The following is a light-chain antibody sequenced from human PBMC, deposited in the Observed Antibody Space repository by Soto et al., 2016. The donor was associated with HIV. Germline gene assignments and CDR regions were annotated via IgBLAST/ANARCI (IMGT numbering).Light chain of an antibody. CDR3: QQYNSYSS. CDR2: AAS. V-gene: IGKV1-5*01. J-gene: IGKJ1*01. CDR1: ETILNW. Sequence: DIQMTQSPSTLSASVGDRVTIACRASETILNWLAWYQQKPGKAPNLLIYAASTLQSGVPSRFSGSGSGTEFTLTISSLQPDDFATYYCQQYNSYSSFGQGTKVEIK.